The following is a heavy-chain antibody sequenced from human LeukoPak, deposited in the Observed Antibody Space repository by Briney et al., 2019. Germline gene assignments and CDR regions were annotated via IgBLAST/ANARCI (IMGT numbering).Heavy chain of an antibody. J-gene: IGHJ4*02. CDR1: GFTFSSYS. D-gene: IGHD6-19*01. CDR3: ARERGSSSGWYYFDY. V-gene: IGHV3-21*01. CDR2: ISSSSSYI. Sequence: GGSLRLSCAASGFTFSSYSMNCVRQAPGKGLEWGSSISSSSSYIYYADSVKGRFTISRDNAKNSLYLQMNSLRAEDTAVYYCARERGSSSGWYYFDYWGQGTLVTVSS.